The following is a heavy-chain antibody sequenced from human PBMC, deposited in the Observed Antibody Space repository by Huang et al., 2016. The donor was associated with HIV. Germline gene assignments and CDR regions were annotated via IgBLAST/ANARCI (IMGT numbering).Heavy chain of an antibody. V-gene: IGHV5-51*01. CDR1: GYRFGSNW. CDR3: ARLIGSPSFYYGLDV. J-gene: IGHJ6*02. Sequence: EVQLVQSGAEVKKPGESLKISCKVSGYRFGSNWIGWVRQMPGKGLEWMGIIYPVDSDTRYSPSFQGTVTFSADKSINTAYLQWSSLKASDTAMYYCARLIGSPSFYYGLDVWGQGTTVTVSS. CDR2: IYPVDSDT. D-gene: IGHD3-10*01.